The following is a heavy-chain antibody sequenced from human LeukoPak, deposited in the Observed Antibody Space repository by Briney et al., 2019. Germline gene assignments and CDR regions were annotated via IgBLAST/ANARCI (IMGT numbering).Heavy chain of an antibody. D-gene: IGHD2-21*01. V-gene: IGHV4-30-2*01. CDR3: ARGGDTNLDVSAFDI. Sequence: PSETLSLTCTVSGGSISSAGYFWSWMRQPPGKGLEWIGYIYHSGSTYYTPSLKSRVTISLDRSTNQFSLKVTSVTAADTAVDFCARGGDTNLDVSAFDIWGQGTVIAVSS. CDR2: IYHSGST. CDR1: GGSISSAGYF. J-gene: IGHJ3*02.